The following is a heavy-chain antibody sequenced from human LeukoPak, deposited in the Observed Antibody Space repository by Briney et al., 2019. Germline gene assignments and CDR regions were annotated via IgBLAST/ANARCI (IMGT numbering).Heavy chain of an antibody. CDR3: ASWGLGVVISWDYYYMDV. CDR1: GFTFSSYS. J-gene: IGHJ6*03. Sequence: PGGSLRLSCAASGFTFSSYSMNWVRQAPGKGLEWVSSISSSSSYIYYADSVKGRFTISRDNAKNSLYLQMNSLSAEDTAVYYCASWGLGVVISWDYYYMDVWGKGTTVTVSS. CDR2: ISSSSSYI. D-gene: IGHD3-3*01. V-gene: IGHV3-21*01.